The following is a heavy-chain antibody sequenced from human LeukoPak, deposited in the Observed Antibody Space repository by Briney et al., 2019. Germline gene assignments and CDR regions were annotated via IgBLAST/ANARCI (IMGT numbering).Heavy chain of an antibody. D-gene: IGHD5-18*01. CDR3: ARDGPSGYSYGSYYYYGMDV. Sequence: GASVKVSCKASGYTFTGYYMHWVRQAPGQGLEWMGWINPNSGGTNYAQKFQGRVTMTRDTSISTAYMELSRLRSDDTAVYYCARDGPSGYSYGSYYYYGMDVWGQGTTVTVSS. CDR2: INPNSGGT. J-gene: IGHJ6*02. CDR1: GYTFTGYY. V-gene: IGHV1-2*02.